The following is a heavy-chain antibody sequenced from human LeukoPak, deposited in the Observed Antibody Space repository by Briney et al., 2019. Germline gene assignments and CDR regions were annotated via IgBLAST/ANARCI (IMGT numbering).Heavy chain of an antibody. CDR2: INQDGSEK. CDR3: ATYSVTTSAY. D-gene: IGHD4-17*01. J-gene: IGHJ4*02. Sequence: GGSLRLSCAASGFTFTNYGMTWVRQAPGKGLEWVANINQDGSEKYYVDSVKGRFTISRDNAKKSLYLQMNSLRAEDTAVYYCATYSVTTSAYWGQGTLVTVSS. CDR1: GFTFTNYG. V-gene: IGHV3-7*02.